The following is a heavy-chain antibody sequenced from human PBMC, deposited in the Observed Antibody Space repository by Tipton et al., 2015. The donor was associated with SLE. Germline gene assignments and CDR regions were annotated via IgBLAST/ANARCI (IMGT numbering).Heavy chain of an antibody. V-gene: IGHV3-48*03. D-gene: IGHD6-19*01. CDR1: GFTFSSYE. CDR2: ISSSGSTI. CDR3: ARGSPASSGWYY. Sequence: SLRLSCAASGFTFSSYEMNWVRQAPGKGLEWVSYISSSGSTIYYADSVKGRFTISRDNAKNSLYLQMNSLRAEDTAVYHCARGSPASSGWYYWGQGTLVTVSS. J-gene: IGHJ4*02.